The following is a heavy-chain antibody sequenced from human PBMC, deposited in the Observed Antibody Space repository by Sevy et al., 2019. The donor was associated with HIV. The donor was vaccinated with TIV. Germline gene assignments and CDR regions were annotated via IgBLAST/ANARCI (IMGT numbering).Heavy chain of an antibody. J-gene: IGHJ4*02. CDR1: GDSFSSDTYF. CDR2: IHASGST. Sequence: SETLSLTCTVSGDSFSSDTYFWNWIRQPAGKGLEWIGRIHASGSTIYNPSLKSRVTMSVDKSKGQFSLRLSSATAAATAVYCCARERGSNILTLGLDFWGQGSLVTVSS. V-gene: IGHV4-61*02. CDR3: ARERGSNILTLGLDF. D-gene: IGHD3-9*01.